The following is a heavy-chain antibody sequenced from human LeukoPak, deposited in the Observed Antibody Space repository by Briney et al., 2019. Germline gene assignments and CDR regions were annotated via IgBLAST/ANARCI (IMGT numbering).Heavy chain of an antibody. CDR1: GYTFTSYG. J-gene: IGHJ6*03. CDR3: TREGVRYDFWSGYYPYYHYYMDV. Sequence: ASVKVSCKASGYTFTSYGISWVRQAPGQGLEWIGWISAYNVNTNYAQKLQGRVTMTTDTSTSTAYMELRSLRSDDTAVYYCTREGVRYDFWSGYYPYYHYYMDVWGKGTTVTVSS. D-gene: IGHD3-3*01. CDR2: ISAYNVNT. V-gene: IGHV1-18*01.